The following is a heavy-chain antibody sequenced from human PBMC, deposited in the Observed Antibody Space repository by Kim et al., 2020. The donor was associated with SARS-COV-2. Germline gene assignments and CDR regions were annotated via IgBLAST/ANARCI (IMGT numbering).Heavy chain of an antibody. J-gene: IGHJ5*02. CDR1: GGSFSGYY. CDR2: INHSGST. V-gene: IGHV4-34*01. CDR3: ARGKRIVVVPAAMLNWFDP. Sequence: SETLSLTCAVYGGSFSGYYWSWIRQPPGKGLEWIGEINHSGSTNYNPSLKSRVTISVDTSKNQFSLKLSSVTAADTAVYYCARGKRIVVVPAAMLNWFDPWGQGTLVTVSS. D-gene: IGHD2-2*01.